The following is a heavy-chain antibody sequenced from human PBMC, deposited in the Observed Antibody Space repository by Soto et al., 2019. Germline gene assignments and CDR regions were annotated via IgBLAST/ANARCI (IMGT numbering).Heavy chain of an antibody. J-gene: IGHJ4*02. CDR2: IYNDGTYS. Sequence: EVQLVESGGGLVPPGGSVRLSCAASGFIFKMYWMHWVRQSPGKGLVWISRIYNDGTYSDYADSVRGRFTISRDNVNDTLYLQMNNLRAEDSCLYYCTRGPRPISTGTGAYWGQGTQVTVSS. CDR1: GFIFKMYW. CDR3: TRGPRPISTGTGAY. V-gene: IGHV3-74*01. D-gene: IGHD3-10*01.